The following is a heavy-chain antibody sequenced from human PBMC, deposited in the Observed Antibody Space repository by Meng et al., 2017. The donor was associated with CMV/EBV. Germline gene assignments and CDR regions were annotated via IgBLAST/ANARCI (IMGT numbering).Heavy chain of an antibody. J-gene: IGHJ6*02. Sequence: GESLKISCAASGFTFSDYYMSWIRQAPGKGLEWVSYISSSGSTIYYADSVKGRFTISRDNAKNSLYLQMNSLRAEDTAVYYCARGSRTVTYYYYGMDVWGQETTVTVSS. CDR1: GFTFSDYY. D-gene: IGHD4-11*01. CDR2: ISSSGSTI. V-gene: IGHV3-11*01. CDR3: ARGSRTVTYYYYGMDV.